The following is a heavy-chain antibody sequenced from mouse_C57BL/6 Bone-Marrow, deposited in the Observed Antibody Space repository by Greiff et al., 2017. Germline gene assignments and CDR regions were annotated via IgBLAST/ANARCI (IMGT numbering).Heavy chain of an antibody. D-gene: IGHD1-1*01. CDR3: AGLSLRGWFAY. Sequence: VQLQQSGAELARPGASVKLSCKASGYTFTSYGISWVKQSTGQGLEWIGEIYPRSGNTNYNEKFKGKATLTADKSSTTAYMALRTLTSEDSAVYVCAGLSLRGWFAYWGQGTLVTVSA. J-gene: IGHJ3*01. CDR1: GYTFTSYG. CDR2: IYPRSGNT. V-gene: IGHV1-81*01.